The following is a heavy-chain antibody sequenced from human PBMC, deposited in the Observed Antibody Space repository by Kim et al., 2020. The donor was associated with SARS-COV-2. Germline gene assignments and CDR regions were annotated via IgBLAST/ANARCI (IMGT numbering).Heavy chain of an antibody. Sequence: SRVTISVDTSKNQFSLKLSSVTAADTAVYYCARDLLSSSWPYYYYGMDVWGQGTTVTVSS. V-gene: IGHV4-59*01. J-gene: IGHJ6*02. D-gene: IGHD6-13*01. CDR3: ARDLLSSSWPYYYYGMDV.